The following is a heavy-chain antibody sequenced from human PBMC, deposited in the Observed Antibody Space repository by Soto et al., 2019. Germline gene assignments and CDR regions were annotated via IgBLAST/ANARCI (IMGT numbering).Heavy chain of an antibody. D-gene: IGHD3-3*01. Sequence: ASVKVSCKASGYTFTGYYMHWVRQAPGQGLEWMGWINPNSGGTNYAQKFQGWVTMTRDTSISTAYMELSRLRSDDTAVYYCASTSFGVVGGDDAFEIWGQGAMVTVSS. CDR3: ASTSFGVVGGDDAFEI. CDR1: GYTFTGYY. J-gene: IGHJ3*02. CDR2: INPNSGGT. V-gene: IGHV1-2*04.